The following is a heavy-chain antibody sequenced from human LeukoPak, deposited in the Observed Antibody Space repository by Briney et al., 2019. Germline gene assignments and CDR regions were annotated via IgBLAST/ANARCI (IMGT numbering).Heavy chain of an antibody. V-gene: IGHV1-24*01. CDR3: ATALNYYDSSGYQIDY. D-gene: IGHD3-22*01. Sequence: ASVKVSCKVSGYTLTELPMHWVRQAPGKGLEWMGGFDPEDGETIYAQKFQGRVTMTEDTSTDTACMELSSLRSEDTAVYYCATALNYYDSSGYQIDYWGQGTLVTVSS. J-gene: IGHJ4*02. CDR2: FDPEDGET. CDR1: GYTLTELP.